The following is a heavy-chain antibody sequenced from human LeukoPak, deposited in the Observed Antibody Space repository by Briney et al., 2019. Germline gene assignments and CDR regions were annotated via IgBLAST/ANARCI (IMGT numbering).Heavy chain of an antibody. V-gene: IGHV1-8*01. Sequence: ASVKVSCKASGYSFTAYDINWVRQATGQGLEWIGYINPNTGLTEYAQKFQGRVSLTRDTSITTAYMELNTLTSEDTAVYYCATTLRNNPPWGQGTLVTVSS. D-gene: IGHD1-14*01. CDR1: GYSFTAYD. CDR3: ATTLRNNPP. J-gene: IGHJ5*02. CDR2: INPNTGLT.